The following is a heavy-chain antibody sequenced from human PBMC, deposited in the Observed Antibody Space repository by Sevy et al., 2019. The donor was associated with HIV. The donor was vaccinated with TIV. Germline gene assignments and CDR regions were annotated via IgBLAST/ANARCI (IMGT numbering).Heavy chain of an antibody. CDR2: ISGYNGNT. CDR1: GYTFSSYG. CDR3: ARARYLNWFDP. Sequence: ASVKVSCKASGYTFSSYGISWVRQAPGQGLEWMGWISGYNGNTNFAQKLQGRVTMTTDTSTSTAYMEVRSLRSDDTAVYYCARARYLNWFDPWGQGTLVTVSS. J-gene: IGHJ5*02. V-gene: IGHV1-18*01. D-gene: IGHD1-1*01.